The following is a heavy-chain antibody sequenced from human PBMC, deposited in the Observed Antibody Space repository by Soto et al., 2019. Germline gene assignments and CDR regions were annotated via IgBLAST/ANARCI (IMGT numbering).Heavy chain of an antibody. CDR3: ARVRSYGMDV. V-gene: IGHV4-30-4*01. D-gene: IGHD4-17*01. Sequence: LSLTCTVSGDSVSSGDYCWSWIRQPPGKGLEWIGNIYYGGRHFYNPSLKSRVTMSLDTSKNQFSLRLNSVTAADSAVYYCARVRSYGMDVWGQGTTVTVSS. J-gene: IGHJ6*02. CDR1: GDSVSSGDYC. CDR2: IYYGGRH.